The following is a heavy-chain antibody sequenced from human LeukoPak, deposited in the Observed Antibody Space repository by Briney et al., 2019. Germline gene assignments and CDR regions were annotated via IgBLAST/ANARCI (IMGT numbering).Heavy chain of an antibody. CDR2: INPNSGGT. D-gene: IGHD5-18*01. V-gene: IGHV1-2*07. CDR3: ARARYSYGYPFAY. Sequence: ASGKVSGKASGYTFTGYDMHWVRQAPGQRLEWMGWINPNSGGTTYAHKFQGSVTMTRDTSISTDYMELRRLRSADTAVYYCARARYSYGYPFAYWGQASLVTVSS. CDR1: GYTFTGYD. J-gene: IGHJ4*02.